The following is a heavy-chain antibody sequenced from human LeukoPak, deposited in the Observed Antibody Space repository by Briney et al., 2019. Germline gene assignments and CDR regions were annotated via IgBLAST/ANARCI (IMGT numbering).Heavy chain of an antibody. J-gene: IGHJ4*02. CDR2: INPNSGGT. CDR1: GYTFTGYY. CDR3: ARGALREDYFDY. V-gene: IGHV1-2*02. Sequence: ASVKVSCKASGYTFTGYYMHWVRQAPGQGREWMGWINPNSGGTNNAQKFQGRVTMTRDTSISTAYMELSRLRSDDTVVYYCARGALREDYFDYWGQGTLVTASS.